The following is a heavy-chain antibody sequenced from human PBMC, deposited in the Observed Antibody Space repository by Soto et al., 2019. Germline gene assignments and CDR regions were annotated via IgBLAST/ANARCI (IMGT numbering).Heavy chain of an antibody. J-gene: IGHJ4*02. CDR3: ARGPVRSGYYRIDY. D-gene: IGHD3-3*01. Sequence: PGGSLRLSCAASGFTVSSNYMSWVRQAPGKGLEWVSVIYSGGSTYYADSVKGRFTISRDNSKNTLYLQMNSLRAEDTAVYYCARGPVRSGYYRIDYWGQGTLVTVSS. CDR2: IYSGGST. CDR1: GFTVSSNY. V-gene: IGHV3-66*01.